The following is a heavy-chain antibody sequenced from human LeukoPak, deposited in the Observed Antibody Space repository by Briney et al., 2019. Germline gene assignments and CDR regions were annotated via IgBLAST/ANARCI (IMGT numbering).Heavy chain of an antibody. CDR2: ISYDGSNK. D-gene: IGHD3-3*01. J-gene: IGHJ4*02. CDR3: ARVGGEAY. V-gene: IGHV3-30*04. CDR1: GFTFSSYA. Sequence: PGRSLRLSCAASGFTFSSYAMHWVRQAPGKGLEWVAVISYDGSNKYYADSVKGRFTISRDNSKNTLYLQMNSLRAEDTAVYYCARVGGEAYWGKGTLVTVSS.